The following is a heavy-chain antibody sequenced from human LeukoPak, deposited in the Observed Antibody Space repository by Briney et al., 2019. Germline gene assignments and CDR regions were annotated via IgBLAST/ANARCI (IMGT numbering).Heavy chain of an antibody. V-gene: IGHV4-34*01. D-gene: IGHD4-17*01. CDR1: GVSFSGYH. Sequence: SETLTLTCAVYGVSFSGYHWNWIRQFPGKGLEWIGEINDRGHTNYNPSLESRVTISVDTSKKQFSLKLNSVTAADTAVYYCARDPTTEPNIAYYFDFWGQGTLVTVSS. J-gene: IGHJ4*02. CDR2: INDRGHT. CDR3: ARDPTTEPNIAYYFDF.